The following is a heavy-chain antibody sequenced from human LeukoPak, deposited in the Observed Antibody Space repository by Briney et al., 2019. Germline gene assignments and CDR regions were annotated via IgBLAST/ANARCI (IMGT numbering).Heavy chain of an antibody. CDR3: ATRYCSSTICYAFDY. CDR2: ISSTSSHM. CDR1: GFSVSSNY. V-gene: IGHV3-21*01. J-gene: IGHJ4*02. D-gene: IGHD2-2*01. Sequence: GGSLRLSCAASGFSVSSNYMNWVRQAPGKGLEWVSSISSTSSHMYYADSVKGRFTISRDNAKNSLYLQMNSLRAEDTAVYYCATRYCSSTICYAFDYWGQGTLVTVS.